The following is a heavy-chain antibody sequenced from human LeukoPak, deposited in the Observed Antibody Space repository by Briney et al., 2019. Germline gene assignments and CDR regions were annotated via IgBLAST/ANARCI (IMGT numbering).Heavy chain of an antibody. V-gene: IGHV5-51*01. CDR1: GYSFTSYW. Sequence: GESLKISCKGSGYSFTSYWICWVRQMPGKGLEWMGIIYPGDSDTRYSPSFQGQVTISADKSISTAYLQWSSLKASDTAMYYCAFGYYDFWSGYPGDAFDIWGQGTMVTVSS. D-gene: IGHD3-3*01. J-gene: IGHJ3*02. CDR2: IYPGDSDT. CDR3: AFGYYDFWSGYPGDAFDI.